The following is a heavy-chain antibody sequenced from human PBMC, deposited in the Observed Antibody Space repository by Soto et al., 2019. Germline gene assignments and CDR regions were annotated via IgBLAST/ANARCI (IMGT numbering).Heavy chain of an antibody. CDR3: AAEVYSGGDCCHFDY. D-gene: IGHD2-21*02. CDR1: GFTYSNSA. CDR2: IIVGSGQT. J-gene: IGHJ4*02. V-gene: IGHV1-58*01. Sequence: GASVKVSCKASGFTYSNSAVQWVRQARGQRLEWIGWIIVGSGQTNYAQNIQERVTITRDVSTSTAYMELSSLRSEDTAVYYCAAEVYSGGDCCHFDYWGQGALVTVSS.